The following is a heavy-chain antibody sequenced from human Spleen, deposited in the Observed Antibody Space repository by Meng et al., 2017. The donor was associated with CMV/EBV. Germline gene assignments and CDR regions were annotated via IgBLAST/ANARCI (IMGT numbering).Heavy chain of an antibody. J-gene: IGHJ3*02. Sequence: GGSLRLSCAASRFTLSSSAMSWVRQAPGKGLEWVSVIYPGGSNTYYADSVMGRFTVSRDESKNTLSLHMSSLRAEDTAVYFCAKDPGGDFRGAFDTWGQGTMVTVSS. CDR2: IYPGGSNT. V-gene: IGHV3-23*03. D-gene: IGHD3-10*01. CDR3: AKDPGGDFRGAFDT. CDR1: RFTLSSSA.